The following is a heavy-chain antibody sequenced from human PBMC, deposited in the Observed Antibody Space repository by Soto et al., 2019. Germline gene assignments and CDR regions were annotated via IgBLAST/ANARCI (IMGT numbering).Heavy chain of an antibody. CDR2: LSGSGDTT. CDR1: GFTFSSYG. V-gene: IGHV3-23*01. J-gene: IGHJ6*02. CDR3: AKGTQFFYYYAMDV. Sequence: ELQLLESGGGLAQPGGSLRLSCAASGFTFSSYGMNWVRQAPGKGLEWVSALSGSGDTTYYADSVRGRFSISRDNSKNTLYLQMSSLRGEDTAVYYCAKGTQFFYYYAMDVWGQGNTVTVSS.